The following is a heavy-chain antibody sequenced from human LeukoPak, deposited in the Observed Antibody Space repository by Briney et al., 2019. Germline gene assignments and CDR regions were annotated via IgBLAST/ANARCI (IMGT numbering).Heavy chain of an antibody. Sequence: GGSLRLSCAASGXTFGDYCMHWVRQVPGKGLVWVSRIKSDGSATNYADSVKGRFTISRDNAKNTLYLQMNSLRAEDTAVYYCARDRYGGRGDYWGQGTLVTVSS. V-gene: IGHV3-74*01. J-gene: IGHJ4*02. CDR3: ARDRYGGRGDY. CDR1: GXTFGDYC. D-gene: IGHD3-10*01. CDR2: IKSDGSAT.